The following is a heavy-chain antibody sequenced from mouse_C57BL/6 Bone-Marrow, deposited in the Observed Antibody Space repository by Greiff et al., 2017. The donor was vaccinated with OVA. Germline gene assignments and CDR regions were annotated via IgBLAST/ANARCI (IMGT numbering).Heavy chain of an antibody. CDR2: IDPETGGT. D-gene: IGHD1-1*01. V-gene: IGHV1-15*01. Sequence: VKLMESGAELVRPGASVTLSCKASGYTFTDYEMHWVKQTPVHGLEWIGAIDPETGGTAYNQKFKGKAILTADKSSSTAYMELRSLTSEDSAVYYCTDYYGSSLGWFAYWGQGTLVTVSA. CDR3: TDYYGSSLGWFAY. CDR1: GYTFTDYE. J-gene: IGHJ3*01.